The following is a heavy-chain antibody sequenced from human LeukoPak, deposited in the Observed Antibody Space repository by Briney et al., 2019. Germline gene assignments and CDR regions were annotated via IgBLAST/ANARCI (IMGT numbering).Heavy chain of an antibody. CDR2: IKQDGSDK. V-gene: IGHV3-7*04. J-gene: IGHJ4*02. CDR3: ARVTSTLDY. CDR1: GFSFSSYW. Sequence: PGGSLRLSCAASGFSFSSYWMTWVRQAPGKGLEWVANIKQDGSDKYYVDSVKGRFTISRDNAKNSLYLQMNSLRAEDTVVYYCARVTSTLDYWGQGAPVTVSS. D-gene: IGHD2-21*02.